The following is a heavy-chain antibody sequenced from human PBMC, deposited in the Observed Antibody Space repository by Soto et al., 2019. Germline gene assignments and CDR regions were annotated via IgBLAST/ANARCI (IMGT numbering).Heavy chain of an antibody. CDR1: GGSSVGGGYC. CDR3: ARAGYSGSYYSAFEV. D-gene: IGHD1-26*01. J-gene: IGHJ3*01. CDR2: ISHSDST. Sequence: ASETLCLTCAVAGGSSVGGGYCWSWIQQPPGKGLEWIGYISHSDSTYYSPSLKSRVTISVDRSKNHFSLNLSSVTAADTAVYYCARAGYSGSYYSAFEVWVQGTMVTGSS. V-gene: IGHV4-30-2*01.